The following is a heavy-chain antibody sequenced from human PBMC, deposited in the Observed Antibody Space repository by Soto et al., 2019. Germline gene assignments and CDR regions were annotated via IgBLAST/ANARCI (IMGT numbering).Heavy chain of an antibody. J-gene: IGHJ4*02. CDR1: GGSISSGGYY. CDR3: AALPRDRLGDPEDY. CDR2: IYYSGST. V-gene: IGHV4-31*03. Sequence: QVQLQESGPGLVKPSQTLSLTCTVSGGSISSGGYYWSWIRQHPGKGLAWIGYIYYSGSTYYNPSLKSRATISVDTSKHQFSLKLSSVTAADTAVYYFAALPRDRLGDPEDYWGQGTLVTVSS. D-gene: IGHD2-15*01.